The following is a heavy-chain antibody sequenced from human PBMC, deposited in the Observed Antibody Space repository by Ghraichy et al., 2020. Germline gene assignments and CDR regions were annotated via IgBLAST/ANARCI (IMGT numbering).Heavy chain of an antibody. CDR3: ASTIAVVAADDY. D-gene: IGHD2-15*01. CDR1: GFTFSRLW. Sequence: GGSLRLSCEASGFTFSRLWMAWIRQAPGKGLEWVASIKHDGSEKHYVDAVKGRFTISRDNAKDSLSLQMNSLRAEDTAVYYCASTIAVVAADDYWGQGTLVTVSS. V-gene: IGHV3-7*01. CDR2: IKHDGSEK. J-gene: IGHJ4*02.